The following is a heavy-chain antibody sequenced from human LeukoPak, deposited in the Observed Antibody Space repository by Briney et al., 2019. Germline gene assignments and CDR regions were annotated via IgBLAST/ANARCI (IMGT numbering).Heavy chain of an antibody. CDR2: ISYDGSNE. CDR3: ARDFSTKYSSGWSDFDY. J-gene: IGHJ4*02. V-gene: IGHV3-30*03. D-gene: IGHD6-19*01. CDR1: GFTFSTAW. Sequence: GGSLRLSCAASGFTFSTAWMSWVRQAPGKGLEWVAIISYDGSNEYYADSVKGRFTISRDNSKNTLYLQMNSLRAEDTAVYYCARDFSTKYSSGWSDFDYWGQGTLVTVSS.